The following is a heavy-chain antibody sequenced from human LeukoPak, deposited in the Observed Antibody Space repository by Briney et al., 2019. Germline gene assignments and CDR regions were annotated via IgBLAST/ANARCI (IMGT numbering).Heavy chain of an antibody. CDR2: ISAYNGNT. J-gene: IGHJ3*02. CDR3: ARGSGNIPNSAFDI. CDR1: GYTFTIYG. Sequence: GASVTVSCKASGYTFTIYGISWVRQAPGQGLEWMGWISAYNGNTNYTQQLQGRVTMTTDTSTSTVYMDLKNLRSDDTAVYYCARGSGNIPNSAFDIWGQGTMVTVSS. D-gene: IGHD1-26*01. V-gene: IGHV1-18*01.